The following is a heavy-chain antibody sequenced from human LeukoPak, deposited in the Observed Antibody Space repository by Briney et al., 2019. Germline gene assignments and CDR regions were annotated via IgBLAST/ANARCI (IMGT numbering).Heavy chain of an antibody. V-gene: IGHV4-59*01. D-gene: IGHD3-22*01. Sequence: SETPSLTCTVSGGSISSYYWSWIRQPPGKGLEWIGYIYYSGSTNYNPSLKSRVTISVDTSKNQFSLKLSSVTAADTAVYYCAREGTTYYYDSSGYYYYYYGMDVWGQGTTVTVSS. CDR1: GGSISSYY. CDR3: AREGTTYYYDSSGYYYYYYGMDV. J-gene: IGHJ6*02. CDR2: IYYSGST.